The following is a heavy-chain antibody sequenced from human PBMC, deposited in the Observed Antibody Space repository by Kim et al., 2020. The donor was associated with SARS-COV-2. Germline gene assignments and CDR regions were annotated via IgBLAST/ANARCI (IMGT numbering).Heavy chain of an antibody. D-gene: IGHD2-2*01. Sequence: SVKVSCKASGGTFSSYAISWVRQAPGQGLEWMGRIIPILGIANYAQKFQGRVTITADKSTSTAYMELSSLRSEDTAVYYCARVSGEVVPAASHFIPGSVWFDPWGQGTLVTVSS. CDR2: IIPILGIA. CDR3: ARVSGEVVPAASHFIPGSVWFDP. CDR1: GGTFSSYA. V-gene: IGHV1-69*04. J-gene: IGHJ5*02.